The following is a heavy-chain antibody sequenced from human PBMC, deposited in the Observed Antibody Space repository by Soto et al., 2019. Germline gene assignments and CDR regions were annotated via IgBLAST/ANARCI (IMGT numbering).Heavy chain of an antibody. CDR3: ATYGIGGPANLLSYYYYGMDV. D-gene: IGHD3-16*01. CDR1: GGTFSNYA. J-gene: IGHJ6*02. CDR2: IIPIFGTA. V-gene: IGHV1-69*13. Sequence: GASVKVSCKASGGTFSNYAINWVRPAPGQRHEWIGGIIPIFGTANYAQKFQGRVTITADESTSTAYMELSSLRSEDTAVYYCATYGIGGPANLLSYYYYGMDVWGQGTTVTVSS.